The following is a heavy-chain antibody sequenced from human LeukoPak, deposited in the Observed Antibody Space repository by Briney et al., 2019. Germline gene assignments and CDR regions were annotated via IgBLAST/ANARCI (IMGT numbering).Heavy chain of an antibody. J-gene: IGHJ3*02. V-gene: IGHV3-23*01. CDR2: ISGSGGST. Sequence: GGSLRLSCAASGFTFSSYAMSWVRQAPGKGLEWVSAISGSGGSTYYADSVKGRFTISRDNSKNTLYLQMNSLRAEDTAVYYCAKDRLDYYDSSGYSTDAFDIWGQGTMVTVSS. CDR3: AKDRLDYYDSSGYSTDAFDI. CDR1: GFTFSSYA. D-gene: IGHD3-22*01.